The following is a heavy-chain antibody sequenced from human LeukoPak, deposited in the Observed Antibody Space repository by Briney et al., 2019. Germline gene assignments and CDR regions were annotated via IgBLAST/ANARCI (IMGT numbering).Heavy chain of an antibody. V-gene: IGHV3-33*01. D-gene: IGHD6-13*01. CDR2: IWYDGSNK. CDR3: TREVAGTGGFDY. Sequence: GRSLRLSCAASGFTFSSYGMHWVRQAPGKGLEWVAVIWYDGSNKYYADSVKGRFTISRDNSKNTLYLQMNSLRAEDTAVYYCTREVAGTGGFDYWGQGITVTVSS. J-gene: IGHJ4*02. CDR1: GFTFSSYG.